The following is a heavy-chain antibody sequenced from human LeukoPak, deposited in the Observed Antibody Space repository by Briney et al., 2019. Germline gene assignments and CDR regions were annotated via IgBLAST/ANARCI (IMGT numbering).Heavy chain of an antibody. CDR1: GFTFSSYG. CDR2: ISYDGSNK. CDR3: ATSCDYVWGSYRHGPRD. D-gene: IGHD3-16*02. J-gene: IGHJ4*02. V-gene: IGHV3-30*03. Sequence: GGSLRLSCAASGFTFSSYGTHWVRQAPGKGLEWVAVISYDGSNKYYADSVKGRFTISRDNSKNTLYLQMNSLRAEDTAVYYCATSCDYVWGSYRHGPRDWGQGTLVTVSS.